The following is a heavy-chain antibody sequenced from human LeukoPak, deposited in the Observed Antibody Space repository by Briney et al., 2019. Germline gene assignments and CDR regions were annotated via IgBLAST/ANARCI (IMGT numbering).Heavy chain of an antibody. D-gene: IGHD1-1*01. Sequence: GGSLRLSCAASGFTFSSYSMNWVRQAPGKGLEWVSSISTSSDYIYYADSVKGRFTISRDNAKNSLHLQMNSLRADDTAVYYCATNDPLDYWGQGTLVTVSS. CDR1: GFTFSSYS. CDR2: ISTSSDYI. V-gene: IGHV3-21*06. J-gene: IGHJ4*02. CDR3: ATNDPLDY.